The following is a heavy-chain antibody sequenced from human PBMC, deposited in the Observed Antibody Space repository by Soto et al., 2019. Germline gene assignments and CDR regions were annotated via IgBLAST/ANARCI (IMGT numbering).Heavy chain of an antibody. CDR2: TLGSGDMT. Sequence: PGGSLRLSCAVSGFPFDNYAMAWVRQAPGKGLEWISATLGSGDMTYIADSVKGRFAISRDNSKNLLYLQMDNLRAEDSALYYCAKSAYSSSFFWHFDLWGRGTLVTVSS. CDR3: AKSAYSSSFFWHFDL. D-gene: IGHD6-6*01. CDR1: GFPFDNYA. V-gene: IGHV3-23*01. J-gene: IGHJ2*01.